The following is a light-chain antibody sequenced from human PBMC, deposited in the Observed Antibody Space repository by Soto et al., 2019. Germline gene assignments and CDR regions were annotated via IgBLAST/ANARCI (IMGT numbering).Light chain of an antibody. Sequence: DIQMTQSPSSLSSSVGDRVTMTCRASQDIRNYVAWYQQKPGEVPKLLIYAASTLQSGVPARFSAGGFGTDFSLTISSLRPEDVATDYCQRYYSALLTFGPGTKVDV. CDR1: QDIRNY. J-gene: IGKJ3*01. V-gene: IGKV1-27*01. CDR2: AAS. CDR3: QRYYSALLT.